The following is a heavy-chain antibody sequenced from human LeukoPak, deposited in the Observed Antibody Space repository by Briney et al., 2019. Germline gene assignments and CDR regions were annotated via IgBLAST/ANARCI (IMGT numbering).Heavy chain of an antibody. D-gene: IGHD5-24*01. CDR1: GFTFSGST. CDR3: TRGGHNNYYDGMDV. J-gene: IGHJ6*02. Sequence: GGSLRLSCAASGFTFSGSTMHWVRQASGKGLEWVGRIRSKANSYATAYAASVKGRFTISRDDSKNTAFLQMNSLKAEDTAVYYCTRGGHNNYYDGMDVWGQGTTVIVSS. CDR2: IRSKANSYAT. V-gene: IGHV3-73*01.